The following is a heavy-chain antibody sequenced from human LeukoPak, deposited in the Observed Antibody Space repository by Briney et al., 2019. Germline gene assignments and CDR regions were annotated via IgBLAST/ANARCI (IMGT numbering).Heavy chain of an antibody. J-gene: IGHJ4*02. V-gene: IGHV3-21*01. CDR2: IRTVTSSI. Sequence: GGSLRLSCAVSGFTFSSYSMHWVRQAPGKGLEWVSCIRTVTSSIYYADAVKGRFTVSRDNAKNSLYLEMNSLRVDDTAVYYCATSAKTAGGPYWGQGTLVTVSS. CDR1: GFTFSSYS. D-gene: IGHD6-13*01. CDR3: ATSAKTAGGPY.